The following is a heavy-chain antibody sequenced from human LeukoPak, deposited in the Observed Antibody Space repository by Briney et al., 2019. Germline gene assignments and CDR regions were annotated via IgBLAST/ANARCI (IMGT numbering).Heavy chain of an antibody. V-gene: IGHV3-7*01. D-gene: IGHD3-22*01. J-gene: IGHJ4*02. CDR2: IKQDGSEK. CDR3: ARVVYYDGSGYYRGGFDY. CDR1: GFSFSNYY. Sequence: GGSLRLSCAASGFSFSNYYMTWVRQAPGKGLEWVANIKQDGSEKYYVDSVKGRFSISRDNAKNSLYLQMNSLRAEDTAVYFCARVVYYDGSGYYRGGFDYWGQGTLVTVSS.